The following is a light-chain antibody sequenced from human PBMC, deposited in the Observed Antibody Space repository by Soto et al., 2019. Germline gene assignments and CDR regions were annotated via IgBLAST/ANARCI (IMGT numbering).Light chain of an antibody. V-gene: IGLV2-14*01. CDR2: EVN. J-gene: IGLJ1*01. CDR1: SSDIGAYDY. CDR3: SSYAGSNNPNYV. Sequence: QSALTQPASLSGSPGQSITISCTGTSSDIGAYDYVSWFQQHPGKAPKLMISEVNNRPSGVSNRFSGSKSGNTAYLTISGLQVEDEADYYCSSYAGSNNPNYVFGTGTKVTVL.